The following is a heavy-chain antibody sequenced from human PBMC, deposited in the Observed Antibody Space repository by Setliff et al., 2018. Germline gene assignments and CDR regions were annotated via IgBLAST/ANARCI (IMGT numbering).Heavy chain of an antibody. V-gene: IGHV5-51*01. CDR2: IYPDDSDA. CDR1: GYTFTNYW. J-gene: IGHJ6*02. CDR3: ARVTPDYYYYYGMDV. Sequence: GESLKISCKSSGYTFTNYWIGWVRQMPGKGLEWMGIIYPDDSDARYSPSFRGQVTISVDKSISTAYLQWSSLKASDTAMYYCARVTPDYYYYYGMDVWGQGTTVTVSS. D-gene: IGHD5-18*01.